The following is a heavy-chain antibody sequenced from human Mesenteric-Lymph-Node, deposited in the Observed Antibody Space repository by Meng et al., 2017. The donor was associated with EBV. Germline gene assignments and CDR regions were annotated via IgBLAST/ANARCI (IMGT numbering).Heavy chain of an antibody. Sequence: QVQLVQSGAEVKKPGSSVKVSCXXSGYTFSGYYIHWVRQAPGQGLEWMGRVNSNSGDANYAQKFQGRVTMTRDTSVTTAYMEVNRLRSDDTAVYYCARQDYYDVTGYYYFDYWGQGTLVTVSS. V-gene: IGHV1-2*06. CDR2: VNSNSGDA. CDR1: GYTFSGYY. CDR3: ARQDYYDVTGYYYFDY. J-gene: IGHJ4*02. D-gene: IGHD3-22*01.